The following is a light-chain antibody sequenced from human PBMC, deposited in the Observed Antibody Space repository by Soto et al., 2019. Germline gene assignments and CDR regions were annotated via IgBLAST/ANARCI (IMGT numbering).Light chain of an antibody. Sequence: DIQLTQSPSFLPASEGDKVTITSRASQGISSYLAWYQQKPGKAPKLLIYAASTLQSGVPSRFSGSGSGTEFTLTISSLQPEDFATYYCQQLNSFITFGQGTRLEIK. V-gene: IGKV1-9*01. CDR2: AAS. CDR1: QGISSY. CDR3: QQLNSFIT. J-gene: IGKJ5*01.